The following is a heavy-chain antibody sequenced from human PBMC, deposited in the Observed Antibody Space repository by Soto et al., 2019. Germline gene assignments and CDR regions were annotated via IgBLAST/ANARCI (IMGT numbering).Heavy chain of an antibody. CDR1: GYTLTELS. V-gene: IGHV1-24*01. D-gene: IGHD5-18*01. J-gene: IGHJ3*02. CDR2: FDPEDGET. Sequence: ASVKVSCKVSGYTLTELSMHWVRQAPGKGLEWMGGFDPEDGETIYAQKFQGRVTMTEDTSTDTAYMELSSLRSEDTAVYYCATDRGYSYGLDAFDIWGQGTMVTVSS. CDR3: ATDRGYSYGLDAFDI.